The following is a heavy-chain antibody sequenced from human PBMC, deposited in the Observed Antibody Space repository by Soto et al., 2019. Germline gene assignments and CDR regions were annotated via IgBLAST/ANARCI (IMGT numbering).Heavy chain of an antibody. D-gene: IGHD3-9*01. J-gene: IGHJ4*02. CDR1: GGSFSGHY. V-gene: IGHV4-34*01. CDR3: GRLEGLATISYYFDY. Sequence: PSETLSLTCAVFGGSFSGHYWTWIRRPPGKGLEWIGGINHSGSTNYNPSLESRVTISVDKSKNQFSLKLMSLSAADTAVYYCGRLEGLATISYYFDYWGQGALVTVSS. CDR2: INHSGST.